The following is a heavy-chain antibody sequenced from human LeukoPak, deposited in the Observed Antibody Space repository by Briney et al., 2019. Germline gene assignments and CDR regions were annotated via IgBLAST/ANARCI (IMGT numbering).Heavy chain of an antibody. V-gene: IGHV3-64*01. CDR3: ARGDYYDSSGYRKIDY. Sequence: PGGSLRLSCAASGFTFSSYAMHWVRQAPGKGLEYVSAISSNGGSTYYANSVKGRFTISRDNSKNTLYLQMGSLRAEDTAVYYCARGDYYDSSGYRKIDYWGQGTLVTVSS. CDR2: ISSNGGST. D-gene: IGHD3-22*01. CDR1: GFTFSSYA. J-gene: IGHJ4*02.